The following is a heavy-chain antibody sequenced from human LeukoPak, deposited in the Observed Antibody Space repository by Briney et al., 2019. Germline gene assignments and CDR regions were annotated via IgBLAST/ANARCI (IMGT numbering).Heavy chain of an antibody. CDR2: IYYSGST. J-gene: IGHJ4*02. Sequence: SDTLSLTRTVSGVSLSSYYESWLRQPPGKGLEWIGYIYYSGSTNYNPSLKSRVTISVDTSKNQFSLKLSSVTAADTAVYYCARYSYDELIDYWGQGTLVTVSS. CDR3: ARYSYDELIDY. V-gene: IGHV4-59*08. D-gene: IGHD5-18*01. CDR1: GVSLSSYY.